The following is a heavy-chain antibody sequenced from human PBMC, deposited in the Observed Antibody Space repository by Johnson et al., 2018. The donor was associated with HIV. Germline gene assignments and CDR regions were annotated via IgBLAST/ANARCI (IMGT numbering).Heavy chain of an antibody. CDR1: GFTFSNAW. J-gene: IGHJ3*02. D-gene: IGHD3-3*01. V-gene: IGHV3-15*01. CDR3: ATAPYYDFWSGPDAFDI. CDR2: IKSKTDGGTT. Sequence: VQVVESGGGLVKPGGSLRLSCAASGFTFSNAWMSWVRQAPGKGLEWVGRIKSKTDGGTTDYAAPVKGRFTISREDSKNTLYLQMNSLRAEDTAVYYCATAPYYDFWSGPDAFDIWGQGTMVTVSS.